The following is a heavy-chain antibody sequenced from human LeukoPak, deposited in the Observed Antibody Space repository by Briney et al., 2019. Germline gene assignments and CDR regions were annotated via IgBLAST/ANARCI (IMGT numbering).Heavy chain of an antibody. CDR1: GFTFGTYG. CDR2: ISGSGVSI. V-gene: IGHV3-23*01. D-gene: IGHD3-10*01. Sequence: PGGSLRLSCEGSGFTFGTYGMSWVRHAPGRGLEWVATISGSGVSIYYAESVKDRFTISRDNTKNTVSLQMNSLRAEDTALYYCAKVGWYGDLEHWGQGTQVAVSS. CDR3: AKVGWYGDLEH. J-gene: IGHJ1*01.